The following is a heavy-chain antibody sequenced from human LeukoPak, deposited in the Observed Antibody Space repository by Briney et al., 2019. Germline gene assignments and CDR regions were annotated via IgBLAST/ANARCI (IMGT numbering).Heavy chain of an antibody. Sequence: SQTLSLTCAVSGGSISSGGYSWSWIRQPPGKGLEWIGYIYHSGSTYYNPSFKSRVSISVDTFKNQFSLKLSSVTAADTAIYYCARQSSHYYGSGTFRHFDYWGQGTLVSVSS. V-gene: IGHV4-30-2*03. CDR2: IYHSGST. D-gene: IGHD3-10*01. CDR3: ARQSSHYYGSGTFRHFDY. CDR1: GGSISSGGYS. J-gene: IGHJ4*02.